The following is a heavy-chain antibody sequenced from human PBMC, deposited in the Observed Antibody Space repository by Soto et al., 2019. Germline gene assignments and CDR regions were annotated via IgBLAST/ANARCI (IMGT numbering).Heavy chain of an antibody. CDR1: GGSLGGFH. CDR3: ARGRTAALIETRLFRVLFDL. Sequence: QVQLQQWGAGLLKPSETLSLTCAFSGGSLGGFHWSWIRQPPGKGLEWIGEISRSGSTNYAPSLKSRVTVSMDTSRNQVSLNLSSVTDADTAVYYCARGRTAALIETRLFRVLFDLWGHGNLVIVSS. J-gene: IGHJ4*01. V-gene: IGHV4-34*01. CDR2: ISRSGST. D-gene: IGHD3-10*01.